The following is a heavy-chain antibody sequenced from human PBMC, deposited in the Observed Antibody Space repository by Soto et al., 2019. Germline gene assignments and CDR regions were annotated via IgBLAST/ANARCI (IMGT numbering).Heavy chain of an antibody. V-gene: IGHV3-33*01. CDR1: GFTFSTYG. Sequence: QVHLVESGGGVVQPGRSLRLSCAASGFTFSTYGMHWVRQAPGKGLEWVAVVWYDGNNKYYADSVKGRFSISRDNSKNTLFRQRSSLRADDTAVYYCAARIAAATMFDYWGRGTLVTVSS. D-gene: IGHD6-13*01. J-gene: IGHJ4*02. CDR3: AARIAAATMFDY. CDR2: VWYDGNNK.